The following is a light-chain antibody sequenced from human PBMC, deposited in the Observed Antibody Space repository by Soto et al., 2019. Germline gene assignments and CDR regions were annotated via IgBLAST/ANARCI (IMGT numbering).Light chain of an antibody. CDR3: QTWDPGFSLV. J-gene: IGLJ2*01. CDR2: VNSDGSH. V-gene: IGLV4-69*01. CDR1: SGHSSYA. Sequence: QLVLTQSPSASASLGASVKLTCTLSSGHSSYAIAWHQQQPEKGPRYLMKVNSDGSHNKGDGIPDHFSGSSSGAERYLTISSLQSEDEADYYCQTWDPGFSLVFGGGTKLTVL.